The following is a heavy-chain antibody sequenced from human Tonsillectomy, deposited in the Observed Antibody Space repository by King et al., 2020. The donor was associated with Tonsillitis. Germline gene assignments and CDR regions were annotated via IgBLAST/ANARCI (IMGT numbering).Heavy chain of an antibody. CDR1: GFSFSSYG. V-gene: IGHV3-33*01. CDR2: IWYDGSEK. CDR3: ARFYGDYPGWFDP. J-gene: IGHJ5*02. Sequence: VQLVESGGGVVQPGRSLRLSCVAFGFSFSSYGMHWVRQAPGKGLEWVAVIWYDGSEKYYGDSVKGRFTISRDNSKNTLHLQMNSLRGEDTAVYYCARFYGDYPGWFDPWGQGTLVTVSS. D-gene: IGHD4-17*01.